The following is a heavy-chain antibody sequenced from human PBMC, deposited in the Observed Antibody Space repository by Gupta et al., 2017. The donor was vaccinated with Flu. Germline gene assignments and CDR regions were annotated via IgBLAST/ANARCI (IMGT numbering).Heavy chain of an antibody. D-gene: IGHD1-26*01. CDR3: AREADRGGRFLYDAFDV. CDR2: ISRSSGYI. J-gene: IGHJ3*01. Sequence: EVQLVESGGGLVKPGGYLRVSCVASGFTFSIYTMNWVRQAPGKGLEWVSSISRSSGYIYYADSVKGRFTISRDNAKNSLYLQMNSLRAEDTAVYYCAREADRGGRFLYDAFDVWGQGTMVTVSS. CDR1: GFTFSIYT. V-gene: IGHV3-21*01.